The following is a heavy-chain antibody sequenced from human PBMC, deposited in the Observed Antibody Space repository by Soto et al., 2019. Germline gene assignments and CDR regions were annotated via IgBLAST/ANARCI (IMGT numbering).Heavy chain of an antibody. V-gene: IGHV3-23*01. D-gene: IGHD3-16*01. CDR3: AKDADGANYDYVWGSCFDI. J-gene: IGHJ3*02. Sequence: EVQLLESGGGLVQPGGSLRLSCAASGFTFSSYAMSWVRQAPGKGLEWVSAISGSGGSTYYADSVKGRFTISRDNSKNKLYLQMNSLRAEDTAVYYCAKDADGANYDYVWGSCFDIWGQGTMVTVSS. CDR1: GFTFSSYA. CDR2: ISGSGGST.